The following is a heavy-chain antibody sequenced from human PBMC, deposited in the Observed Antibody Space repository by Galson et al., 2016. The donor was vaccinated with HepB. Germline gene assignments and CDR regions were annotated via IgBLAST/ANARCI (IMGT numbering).Heavy chain of an antibody. CDR1: GFTLSHFG. Sequence: SLRLSCAASGFTLSHFGLHWVRQAPGKGLEWVAMIWYDGSKKYYADSVKGRFTISRDNSKNTLYLQMNSLRAEDTGVYYCARERIAVAGPHYYFYAMDVWSQGTTVTVSS. J-gene: IGHJ6*02. CDR2: IWYDGSKK. V-gene: IGHV3-33*01. D-gene: IGHD6-19*01. CDR3: ARERIAVAGPHYYFYAMDV.